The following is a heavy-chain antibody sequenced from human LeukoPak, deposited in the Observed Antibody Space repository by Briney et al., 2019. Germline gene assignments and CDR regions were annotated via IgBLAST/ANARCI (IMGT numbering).Heavy chain of an antibody. V-gene: IGHV3-48*02. CDR1: GFTFNSYK. J-gene: IGHJ4*02. CDR2: TSGDSSTI. D-gene: IGHD4-17*01. CDR3: ARYTITTVTTSRAFDC. Sequence: GGSLRLSCAASGFTFNSYKMNWVRQAPGKGLEWLSYTSGDSSTIYHADSVKGRFTISRDNAKNLLFLQMNSLRDEDTAVYYCARYTITTVTTSRAFDCWGQGTLVTVSS.